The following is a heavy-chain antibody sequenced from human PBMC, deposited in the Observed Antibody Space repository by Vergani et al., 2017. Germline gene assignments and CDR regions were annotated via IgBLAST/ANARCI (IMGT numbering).Heavy chain of an antibody. D-gene: IGHD3-10*01. J-gene: IGHJ6*02. V-gene: IGHV3-48*03. CDR1: GYTFGHFD. CDR2: MSSGDSI. CDR3: ARETDTGSYVTYNYSAMYV. Sequence: EQLLQSGGGVVQPVGSLRLSCIGPGYTFGHFDMHWVRQAPGKGLEWISYMSSGDSIYYADSVKGRFTVSRDNTKNTLNLQMNSLRAEDTALYYCARETDTGSYVTYNYSAMYVWGQGTTVCVSS.